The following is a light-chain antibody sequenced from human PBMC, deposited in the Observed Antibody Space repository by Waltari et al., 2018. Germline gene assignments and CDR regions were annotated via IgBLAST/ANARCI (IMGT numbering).Light chain of an antibody. J-gene: IGKJ4*01. CDR3: QQTNSLPST. V-gene: IGKV1-12*02. CDR2: TAS. Sequence: DIQMTQSPSSVYASVGDRVNITCRASQGLSSWLAWFQQKPGKAPKLLIYTASTLQSVVPSRFSGSGSGTDFTLTISSLQPEDSATYYCQQTNSLPSTFGGGTKVEI. CDR1: QGLSSW.